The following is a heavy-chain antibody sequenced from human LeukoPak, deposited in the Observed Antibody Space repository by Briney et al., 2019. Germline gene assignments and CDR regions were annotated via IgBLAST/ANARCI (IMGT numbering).Heavy chain of an antibody. J-gene: IGHJ4*02. Sequence: SETLSLTCTVSGGSMSSFYWDWIRQPAGKGLQWIGRIYTSGVTNYNPSLKSRVIMSVDTPKNQFSLKLSSVTAADTAVYYCAREWTSGDGSGYPYYFDYWGPGTLVTVSS. D-gene: IGHD3-22*01. CDR1: GGSMSSFY. V-gene: IGHV4-4*07. CDR3: AREWTSGDGSGYPYYFDY. CDR2: IYTSGVT.